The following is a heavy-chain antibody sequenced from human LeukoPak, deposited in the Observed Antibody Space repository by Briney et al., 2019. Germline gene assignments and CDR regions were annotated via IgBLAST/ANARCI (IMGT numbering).Heavy chain of an antibody. Sequence: SGGSLRLSCAASGFTVSSNYMSWVCQAPGKGLEWVSVIYSGGSTYYADSVKGRFTISRDNSKNTLYLQMNSLRAEDTAVYYCARGAGYCSGGSCYSDDAFDIWGQGTMVTVSS. J-gene: IGHJ3*02. V-gene: IGHV3-53*01. CDR3: ARGAGYCSGGSCYSDDAFDI. D-gene: IGHD2-15*01. CDR2: IYSGGST. CDR1: GFTVSSNY.